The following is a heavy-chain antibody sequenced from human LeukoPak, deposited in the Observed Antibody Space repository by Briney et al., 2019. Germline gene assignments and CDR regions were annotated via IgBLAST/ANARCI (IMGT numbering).Heavy chain of an antibody. J-gene: IGHJ4*02. D-gene: IGHD6-19*01. CDR3: ARQKTQQTRAVAGTVHDY. Sequence: SETLSLTCTVSGGSISSSSYYWGWIRQPPGKGLEWIGSIYYSGSTYYNPSLKSRVTISVDTSKNQFSLKLSSVTAADTAVYYCARQKTQQTRAVAGTVHDYWGQGTLVTVSS. V-gene: IGHV4-39*01. CDR1: GGSISSSSYY. CDR2: IYYSGST.